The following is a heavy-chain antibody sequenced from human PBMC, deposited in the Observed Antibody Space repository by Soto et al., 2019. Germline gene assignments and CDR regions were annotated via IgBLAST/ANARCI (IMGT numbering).Heavy chain of an antibody. CDR1: GFTFSSYA. V-gene: IGHV3-23*01. Sequence: GGSLRLSCAASGFTFSSYAMSWVRQAPGKGLEWVSAISGSGGSTYYADSVKGRFTISRDNSKNTLYLQMNSLRAEDTAVYYCAKSRITMIQLGDDAFDIWGQGTMVTVSS. CDR2: ISGSGGST. D-gene: IGHD3-22*01. CDR3: AKSRITMIQLGDDAFDI. J-gene: IGHJ3*02.